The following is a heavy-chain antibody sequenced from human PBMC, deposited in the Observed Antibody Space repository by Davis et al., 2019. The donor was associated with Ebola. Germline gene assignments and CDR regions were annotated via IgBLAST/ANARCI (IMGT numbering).Heavy chain of an antibody. J-gene: IGHJ4*02. Sequence: SETLSLTCTVSGGSISSSSYYWSWIRQPPGKGLEWIGYIYYSGSTNYNPSLKSRVTISVDTSKNQFSLKLSSVTAADTAVYYCARLAAADEGLDYWGQGTLVTVSS. CDR2: IYYSGST. V-gene: IGHV4-61*01. CDR1: GGSISSSSYY. CDR3: ARLAAADEGLDY. D-gene: IGHD6-13*01.